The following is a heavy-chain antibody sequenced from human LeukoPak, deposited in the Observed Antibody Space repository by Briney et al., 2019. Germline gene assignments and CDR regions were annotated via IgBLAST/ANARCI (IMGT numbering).Heavy chain of an antibody. J-gene: IGHJ4*02. Sequence: GGSLRLSCAASGFTFSSYAMSWVRQAPGKGLEWVSAISGSGGSTYYADSVKGRFTISRDNSKNTLYLQMNSLGAEDTAVYYCAKVYDSSGYYSFFDYWGQGTLVTVSS. V-gene: IGHV3-23*01. CDR1: GFTFSSYA. CDR2: ISGSGGST. CDR3: AKVYDSSGYYSFFDY. D-gene: IGHD3-22*01.